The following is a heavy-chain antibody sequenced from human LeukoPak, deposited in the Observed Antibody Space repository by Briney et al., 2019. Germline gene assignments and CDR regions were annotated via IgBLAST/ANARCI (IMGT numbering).Heavy chain of an antibody. CDR3: ARWFGESAQYYFDY. V-gene: IGHV1-2*04. J-gene: IGHJ4*02. CDR1: GYTFTGYY. D-gene: IGHD3-10*01. Sequence: ASVKVSCKASGYTFTGYYMHWVRQAPGQGLEWMGRINPNSGGTNYAQKFQGWVTMTRDTSISTAYMELSRLRSDDTAVYYCARWFGESAQYYFDYWGQGTLVTVSS. CDR2: INPNSGGT.